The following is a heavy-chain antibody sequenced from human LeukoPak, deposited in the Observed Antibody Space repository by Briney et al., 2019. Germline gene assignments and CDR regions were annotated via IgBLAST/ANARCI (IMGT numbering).Heavy chain of an antibody. CDR2: SQNSGCT. D-gene: IGHD3-3*01. Sequence: SETLSLTCTVSGGSLSSAHGWSWIRQPPGQGLEWIGYSQNSGCTNCNPSLKSRVTISVDTSKNQFSLKLSSVTAADTAMYYCATSWSGSQYPRTWGQGTLVTVSS. V-gene: IGHV4-61*01. J-gene: IGHJ5*02. CDR3: ATSWSGSQYPRT. CDR1: GGSLSSAHG.